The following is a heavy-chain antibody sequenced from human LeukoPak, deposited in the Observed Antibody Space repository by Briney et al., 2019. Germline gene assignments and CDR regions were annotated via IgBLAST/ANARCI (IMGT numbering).Heavy chain of an antibody. D-gene: IGHD2-15*01. Sequence: GGSLRLSCAASGFTFSDYYMSWIRQAPGKGLEWVSYISSSSRYTDYADSVKGRFTLSRDNAKSSLYLQMNSLRAEDTAVYYCVRGAYCNGGSCYGGYWGQGTLVTVSS. J-gene: IGHJ4*02. CDR3: VRGAYCNGGSCYGGY. CDR1: GFTFSDYY. CDR2: ISSSSRYT. V-gene: IGHV3-11*06.